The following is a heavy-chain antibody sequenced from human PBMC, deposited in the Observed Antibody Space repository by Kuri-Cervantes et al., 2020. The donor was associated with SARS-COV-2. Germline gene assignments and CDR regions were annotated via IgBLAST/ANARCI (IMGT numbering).Heavy chain of an antibody. CDR2: INHSGST. J-gene: IGHJ4*02. V-gene: IGHV4-34*01. D-gene: IGHD2-15*01. CDR1: GGSFSGYY. CDR3: ARGRINLGYCSGGSCMYFDY. Sequence: SETLSLTCAVYGGSFSGYYWSWIRQPPGKGLEWIGEINHSGSTNYNPSLKSRVTISVDTSKNQFSLNRSSVTAADTAVYYCARGRINLGYCSGGSCMYFDYWGQGTLVTVSS.